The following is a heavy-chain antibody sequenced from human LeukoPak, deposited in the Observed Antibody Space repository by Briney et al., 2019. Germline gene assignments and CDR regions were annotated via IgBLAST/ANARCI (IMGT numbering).Heavy chain of an antibody. CDR1: GYTFTSYG. Sequence: ASVKVSCKASGYTFTSYGISWVRQAPGQGVEWMGWISAYNGNTNYAQKLQGRVTMTTDTSTSTAYMELRSLRSDDTAVYYCARRPPWELLSYFDYWGQGTLVTVSS. CDR3: ARRPPWELLSYFDY. J-gene: IGHJ4*02. D-gene: IGHD1-26*01. CDR2: ISAYNGNT. V-gene: IGHV1-18*01.